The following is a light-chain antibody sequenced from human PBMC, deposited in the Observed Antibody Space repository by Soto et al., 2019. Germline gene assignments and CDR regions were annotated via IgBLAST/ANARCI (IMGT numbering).Light chain of an antibody. CDR3: QVWDSSTWV. CDR2: RDS. CDR1: NIGGKN. J-gene: IGLJ3*02. Sequence: SYELTQPLSVSVALGQTARITCGGNNIGGKNVHWYQQKPGQAPVLVIYRDSNRPSGIPERFSGSNSGNTATLTISRAQAGDEADHYCQVWDSSTWVFGGGTKLTVL. V-gene: IGLV3-9*01.